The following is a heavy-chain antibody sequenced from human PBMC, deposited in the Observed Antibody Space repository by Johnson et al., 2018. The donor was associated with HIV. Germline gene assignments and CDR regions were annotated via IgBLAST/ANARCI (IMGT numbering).Heavy chain of an antibody. CDR1: GFTFSS. CDR2: IRYDGSNK. D-gene: IGHD4-23*01. Sequence: QVQLVESGGGVVQPGRSLRLSCAASGFTFSSMHWDRQAPGKGLEWVAFIRYDGSNKYYADSVKGRFTISRDNSKNTLYLQMNSLRAEDTAVYYCAKVRFGGNSLGAFDIWGQGTMVIVSS. J-gene: IGHJ3*02. V-gene: IGHV3-30*02. CDR3: AKVRFGGNSLGAFDI.